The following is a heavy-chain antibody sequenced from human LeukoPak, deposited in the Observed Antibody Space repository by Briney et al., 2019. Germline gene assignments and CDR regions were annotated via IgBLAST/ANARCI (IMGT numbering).Heavy chain of an antibody. J-gene: IGHJ5*02. CDR2: ISSRGSNM. D-gene: IGHD3-10*01. Sequence: PGGSLRLSCAASGFTFNSFEMIWVRQAPGKGLEWVSYISSRGSNMYYADSVKGRFTISRDNAKNSLYLQMNSLRAEDTAVYYCVSYYYTSGTVDPWGQGTLVTVSS. CDR3: VSYYYTSGTVDP. V-gene: IGHV3-48*03. CDR1: GFTFNSFE.